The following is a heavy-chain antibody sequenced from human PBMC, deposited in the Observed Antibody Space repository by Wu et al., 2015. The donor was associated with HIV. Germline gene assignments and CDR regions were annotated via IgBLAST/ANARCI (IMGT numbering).Heavy chain of an antibody. CDR1: GYTFTGYY. CDR2: INPNSGGT. CDR3: ARGVRGFWSCLLGGGGPREYFQH. Sequence: QVQLVQSGAEVKKPGAAVKVSCKASGYTFTGYYMHWVRLAPGQGLEWMGWINPNSGGTNYAQKFQGRVTMTRDTSISTAYMELSRLRSDDTAVYYCARGVRGFWSCLLGGGGPREYFQHVGPGHPWSSSPQ. J-gene: IGHJ1*01. D-gene: IGHD3-3*01. V-gene: IGHV1-2*02.